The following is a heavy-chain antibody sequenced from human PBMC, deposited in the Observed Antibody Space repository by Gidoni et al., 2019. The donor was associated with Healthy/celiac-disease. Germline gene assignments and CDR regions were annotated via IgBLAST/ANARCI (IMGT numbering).Heavy chain of an antibody. V-gene: IGHV4-59*01. Sequence: QVQLQESGPGLVKPSETLSLTCTVSGGSISSYYWSWIRQPPGKGLEWIGYIYYSGSTNYNPSLKSRVTISVDTSKNQFSLKLSSVTAADTAVYYCARNGFGDYEDDAFDIWGQGTMVTVSS. CDR1: GGSISSYY. J-gene: IGHJ3*02. CDR3: ARNGFGDYEDDAFDI. CDR2: IYYSGST. D-gene: IGHD4-17*01.